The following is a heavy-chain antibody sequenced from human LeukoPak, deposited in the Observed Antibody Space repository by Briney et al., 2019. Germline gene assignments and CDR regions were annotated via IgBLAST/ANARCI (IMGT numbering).Heavy chain of an antibody. J-gene: IGHJ4*02. CDR1: GGSFSGYY. Sequence: SETLSLTCTVYGGSFSGYYWSWIRQPPGKGLEWIGEINHSGSTNYNPSLKSRVTISVDTSKNQFSLKLSSVTAADTAVYYCALAGYSYGKDYWGQGTLVTVSS. D-gene: IGHD5-18*01. CDR3: ALAGYSYGKDY. CDR2: INHSGST. V-gene: IGHV4-34*01.